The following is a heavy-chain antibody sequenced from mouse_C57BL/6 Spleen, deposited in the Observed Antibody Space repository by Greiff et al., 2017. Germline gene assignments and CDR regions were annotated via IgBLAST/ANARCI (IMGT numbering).Heavy chain of an antibody. CDR2: IRSKSNNYAT. Sequence: EVQLVESGGGLVQPKGSLKLSCAASGFSFNTYAMNWVRQAPGKGLEWVARIRSKSNNYATYYADSVKDRFSISRDDSESMLYLQMNNLKTEDTAMYYCVRSFYFLDYWGQGTTLTVSS. CDR3: VRSFYFLDY. D-gene: IGHD2-1*01. V-gene: IGHV10-1*01. J-gene: IGHJ2*01. CDR1: GFSFNTYA.